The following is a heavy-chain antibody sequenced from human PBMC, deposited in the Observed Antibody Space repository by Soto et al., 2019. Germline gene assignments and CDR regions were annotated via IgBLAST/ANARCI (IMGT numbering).Heavy chain of an antibody. CDR3: ATLGAGAFDY. J-gene: IGHJ4*02. V-gene: IGHV1-2*02. CDR2: INPKSGGT. Sequence: QVQLVQSEAEVKKPGASVKVSCKASGYTFNDYYIHWVRQAPGQGLEGMGWINPKSGGTNYAQKFQGRVTLTRDTSITTAYMEVSRLRTDDTAVYYCATLGAGAFDYWGQGSLVTVSS. D-gene: IGHD3-16*01. CDR1: GYTFNDYY.